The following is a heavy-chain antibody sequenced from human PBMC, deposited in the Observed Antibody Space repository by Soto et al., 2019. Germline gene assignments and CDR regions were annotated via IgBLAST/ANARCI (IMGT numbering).Heavy chain of an antibody. J-gene: IGHJ4*02. V-gene: IGHV3-23*01. CDR1: GFTFSSYA. Sequence: GGSLRLSCAASGFTFSSYAMSWVRQAPGKGLEWVSAISGSGGSTYYADSVKGRFTISRDNSKNTLYLQMNSLRAEDTAVYYCAKDPPPYCGGDCYTDYWGQGTLVTVS. CDR2: ISGSGGST. CDR3: AKDPPPYCGGDCYTDY. D-gene: IGHD2-21*02.